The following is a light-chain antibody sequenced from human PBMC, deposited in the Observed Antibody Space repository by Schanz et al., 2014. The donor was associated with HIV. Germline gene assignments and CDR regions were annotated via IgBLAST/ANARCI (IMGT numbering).Light chain of an antibody. Sequence: SSELTQPPSVSVAPGKTARIPCGGDNIEGYSVHWYQQKPGQAPMLVIYYDNDRPSGIPARFSGANSGNTATLTISRVEAGDEADYFCQVWDNRVAIFGGGTKLTVL. CDR1: NIEGYS. CDR2: YDN. J-gene: IGLJ2*01. CDR3: QVWDNRVAI. V-gene: IGLV3-21*01.